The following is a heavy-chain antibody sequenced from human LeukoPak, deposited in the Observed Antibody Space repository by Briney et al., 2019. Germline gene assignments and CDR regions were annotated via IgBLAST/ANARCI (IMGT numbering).Heavy chain of an antibody. CDR1: GLTFSIHW. V-gene: IGHV3-7*01. CDR2: INQDGSDK. Sequence: GGSLRLSCAASGLTFSIHWMNWVRQAPGKGLECVANINQDGSDKYYVDSVKGRFTISRDNTKNSLYLQMNSLRAEDTAVYYCATQYCTNGVCYEFDYWGQGTLVTVSS. CDR3: ATQYCTNGVCYEFDY. D-gene: IGHD2-8*01. J-gene: IGHJ4*02.